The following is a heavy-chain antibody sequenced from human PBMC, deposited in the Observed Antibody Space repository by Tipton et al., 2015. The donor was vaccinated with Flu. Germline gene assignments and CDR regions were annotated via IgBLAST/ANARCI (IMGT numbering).Heavy chain of an antibody. V-gene: IGHV4-38-2*01. CDR3: ARRDFSNYVSEPKNWFDP. J-gene: IGHJ5*02. CDR2: INPNGNA. D-gene: IGHD4-11*01. CDR1: GDSISSRYY. Sequence: TLSLTCAVSGDSISSRYYWAWIRQPPGRGLDWIGNINPNGNASHNPSLKSRVTISVDRSKNRFSLKVSSVTAADTAVYYCARRDFSNYVSEPKNWFDPWGQGTLVTVSS.